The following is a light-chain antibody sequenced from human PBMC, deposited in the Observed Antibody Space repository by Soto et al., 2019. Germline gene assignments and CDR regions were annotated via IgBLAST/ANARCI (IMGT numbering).Light chain of an antibody. J-gene: IGKJ5*01. CDR3: QQRHNWIT. V-gene: IGKV3-11*01. CDR1: QSVGSY. Sequence: EIVLTQSPATLSLSPGERATLSCRASQSVGSYLGWYQQKPGQAPRLLIYDASNRATGIPARFSGSGFATDFTLTIGSLEPEEFAVYYCQQRHNWITIGQGTRLEIK. CDR2: DAS.